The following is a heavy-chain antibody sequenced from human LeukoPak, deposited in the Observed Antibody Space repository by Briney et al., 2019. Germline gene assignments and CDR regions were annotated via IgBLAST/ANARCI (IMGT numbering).Heavy chain of an antibody. V-gene: IGHV5-51*01. CDR2: IYPGDSDT. CDR3: SRHMALIATSYFDY. CDR1: GYIFTSYW. J-gene: IGHJ4*02. Sequence: GESLKISCKGSGYIFTSYWIGWVRPLPGKGLEWMGIIYPGDSDTRYSPSFQGPVTISADKSISTAYLQWSSLKASDTAMYYCSRHMALIATSYFDYWGQGTLVTVSS. D-gene: IGHD2-21*01.